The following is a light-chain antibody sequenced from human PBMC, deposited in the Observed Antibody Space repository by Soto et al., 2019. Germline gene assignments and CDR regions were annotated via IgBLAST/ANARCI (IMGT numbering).Light chain of an antibody. CDR1: ESISGW. CDR3: QQANSYPRT. CDR2: RAS. V-gene: IGKV1-5*03. J-gene: IGKJ1*01. Sequence: DIQMTQSPSTLSASVGDRVTITCRASESISGWLAWYQQKPGKAPNLVIFRASTLESGVPSRFSGSGSGTEFTLTISSLQPDDFATYYCQQANSYPRTFGQGTKVEIK.